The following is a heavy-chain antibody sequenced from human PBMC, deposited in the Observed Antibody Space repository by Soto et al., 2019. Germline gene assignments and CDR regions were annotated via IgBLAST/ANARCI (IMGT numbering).Heavy chain of an antibody. D-gene: IGHD2-15*01. V-gene: IGHV4-4*02. J-gene: IGHJ4*02. CDR2: IYHSGST. CDR1: GGSISSSNW. CDR3: ARGRYCSGGRCYSTQDY. Sequence: QVQLQESGPGLVKPSGTLSLTCAVSGGSISSSNWWSWVRQPPGKGLGWIGGIYHSGSTNYNPSLMSRVTISVDKSKNQCSLKRSSVTAADTAVYYWARGRYCSGGRCYSTQDYWGQGTLVTVSS.